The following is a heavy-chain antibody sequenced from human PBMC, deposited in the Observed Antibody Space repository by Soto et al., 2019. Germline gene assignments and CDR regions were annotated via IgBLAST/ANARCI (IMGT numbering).Heavy chain of an antibody. D-gene: IGHD6-13*01. CDR3: AGHQTSSSSFDY. CDR1: GFTFSSYA. V-gene: IGHV3-23*01. J-gene: IGHJ4*02. CDR2: ISGSGGST. Sequence: GGSLRLSCAASGFTFSSYAMSWVRQAPGKGLEWVSAISGSGGSTYYADSVKGRFTISRDNSKNTLYLQMNSLRAEDTAVYYCAGHQTSSSSFDYWGRGTLVTVSS.